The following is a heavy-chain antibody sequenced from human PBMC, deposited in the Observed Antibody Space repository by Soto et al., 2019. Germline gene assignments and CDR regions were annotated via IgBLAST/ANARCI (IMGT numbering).Heavy chain of an antibody. CDR2: IYYNGII. Sequence: PSETLSLTCTLSGDSITDGDYYWSWIRQPPGKDLEWIAYIYYNGIIHYNPSLKSRVTIALEPSKNQFSLTMTSVTDADTAVYSCARGIQERLDPWGQGTLVTVSS. D-gene: IGHD1-20*01. CDR3: ARGIQERLDP. J-gene: IGHJ5*02. CDR1: GDSITDGDYY. V-gene: IGHV4-30-4*01.